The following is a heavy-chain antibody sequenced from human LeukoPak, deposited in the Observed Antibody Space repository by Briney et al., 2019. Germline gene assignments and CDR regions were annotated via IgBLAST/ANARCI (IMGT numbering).Heavy chain of an antibody. CDR1: EFTFSAYW. CDR3: ARENLAAAADY. J-gene: IGHJ4*02. V-gene: IGHV3-74*01. Sequence: GGSPRLSCAASEFTFSAYWMHWVRQAPGKGLVWVSRIRGDGSMTNYADSVKGRFTISRDNAKNTLYLQMNSLRLEDTAVYYCARENLAAAADYWGQGTVVTVSS. CDR2: IRGDGSMT. D-gene: IGHD6-25*01.